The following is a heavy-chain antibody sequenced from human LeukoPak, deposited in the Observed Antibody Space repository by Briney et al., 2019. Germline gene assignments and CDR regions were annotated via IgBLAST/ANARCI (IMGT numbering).Heavy chain of an antibody. J-gene: IGHJ3*02. D-gene: IGHD3-3*01. CDR3: ARVPILHTAFDI. Sequence: SETLSLTCAVYGGSFSGSYWSWIRQHPGKGLEWIGYIYYSGSTYYNPSLKSRVTISVDTSKNQFSLKLSSVTAADTAVYYCARVPILHTAFDIWGQGTMVTVSS. CDR2: IYYSGST. V-gene: IGHV4-34*09. CDR1: GGSFSGSY.